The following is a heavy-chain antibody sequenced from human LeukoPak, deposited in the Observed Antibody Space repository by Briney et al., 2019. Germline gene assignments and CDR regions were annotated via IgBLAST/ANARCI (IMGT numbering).Heavy chain of an antibody. CDR3: AGPKGYSSRPRGWYFDY. J-gene: IGHJ4*02. CDR2: ISGSGGST. CDR1: GFTFSSYG. Sequence: PGGSLRLSCAASGFTFSSYGMSWVRQAPGKGLEWVSAISGSGGSTYYADSVKGRFTISRDNSKNTLYLQMNSLRAEDTAVYYCAGPKGYSSRPRGWYFDYWGQGTLVTVSS. D-gene: IGHD6-13*01. V-gene: IGHV3-23*01.